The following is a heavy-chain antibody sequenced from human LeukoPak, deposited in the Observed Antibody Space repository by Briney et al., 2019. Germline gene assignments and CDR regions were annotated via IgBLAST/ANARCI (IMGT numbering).Heavy chain of an antibody. V-gene: IGHV1-46*01. J-gene: IGHJ4*02. CDR1: GYTFTSYY. D-gene: IGHD3-22*01. Sequence: GASVKVSCKASGYTFTSYYMHWVRQAPGQGLEWMGIINPSGGSTSYAQKFQGRVTMTRDTSTSTVYMELSSLRSEDTAVYYCASYYYDSSGQYEIDYWGQGALVTVSS. CDR2: INPSGGST. CDR3: ASYYYDSSGQYEIDY.